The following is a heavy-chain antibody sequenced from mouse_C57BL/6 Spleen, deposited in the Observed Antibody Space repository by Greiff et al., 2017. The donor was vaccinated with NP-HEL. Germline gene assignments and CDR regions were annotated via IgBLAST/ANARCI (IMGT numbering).Heavy chain of an antibody. CDR3: TTCLFDYVSYYIDY. J-gene: IGHJ2*01. Sequence: EVMLVESGAELVRPGASVKLSCTASGFNIKDYYMHWVKQRPEQGLEWIGRIDPEDGDTEYAPKFQGKATMTADTSSNTSYLQLSCLTSEDTSVYYCTTCLFDYVSYYIDYWGQGTTLTVSS. CDR1: GFNIKDYY. V-gene: IGHV14-1*01. CDR2: IDPEDGDT. D-gene: IGHD2-4*01.